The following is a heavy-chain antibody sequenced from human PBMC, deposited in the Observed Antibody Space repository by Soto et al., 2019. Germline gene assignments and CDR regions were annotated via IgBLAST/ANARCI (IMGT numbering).Heavy chain of an antibody. D-gene: IGHD4-4*01. Sequence: EVQLVESGGGLVQPGGSLRLSCAASGFNFSPYWMSWVRQLPGKGLELVANVRGDGSENYYVDSVKGRFTISRDNAKNSLYLQMNSLRAEDTAMYFCAREYYSQFYHWGQGTLVTVSS. CDR3: AREYYSQFYH. V-gene: IGHV3-7*01. J-gene: IGHJ4*02. CDR2: VRGDGSEN. CDR1: GFNFSPYW.